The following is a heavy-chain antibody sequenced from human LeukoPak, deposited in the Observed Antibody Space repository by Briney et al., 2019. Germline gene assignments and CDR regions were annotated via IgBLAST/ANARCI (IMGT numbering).Heavy chain of an antibody. CDR2: INAGNGNT. CDR1: GYIFTTFS. CDR3: ARGGYDFWSGSPHDY. J-gene: IGHJ4*02. V-gene: IGHV1-3*01. D-gene: IGHD3-3*01. Sequence: ASVKVSCKASGYIFTTFSIHWVRQAPGQRLGWMGWINAGNGNTKYSQKFQDRVTITRDTSASTAYMEVSSLRSEDMAVYYCARGGYDFWSGSPHDYWGQGTLVTVSS.